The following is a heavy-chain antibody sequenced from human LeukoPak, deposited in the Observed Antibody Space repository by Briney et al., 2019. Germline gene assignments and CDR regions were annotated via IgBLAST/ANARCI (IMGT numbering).Heavy chain of an antibody. Sequence: PGGSLRLSCAASGFTFSSYAMSWVRQAPGKGLEWVSAISGSGGSTYYADSVKGRFTISRDNSKNTLYPQMNSLRAEDTAVYYCAKDGDYDLSLWFDPWGQGTLVTVSS. J-gene: IGHJ5*02. V-gene: IGHV3-23*01. CDR3: AKDGDYDLSLWFDP. D-gene: IGHD3-3*01. CDR2: ISGSGGST. CDR1: GFTFSSYA.